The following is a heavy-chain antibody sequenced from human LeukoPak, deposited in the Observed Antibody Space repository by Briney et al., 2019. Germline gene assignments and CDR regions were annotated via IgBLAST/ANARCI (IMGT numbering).Heavy chain of an antibody. Sequence: SVKVSCKAFGGSFSSEAISWVRQAPGQGLEWMGGIIPIFGTANYAQKFQGRVTITTDESTTTAYMEVSSLRSEDTAVYYCGRKAGDCGGGSCYSIDYWGQGTLITVSS. J-gene: IGHJ4*02. CDR1: GGSFSSEA. D-gene: IGHD2-15*01. CDR2: IIPIFGTA. V-gene: IGHV1-69*05. CDR3: GRKAGDCGGGSCYSIDY.